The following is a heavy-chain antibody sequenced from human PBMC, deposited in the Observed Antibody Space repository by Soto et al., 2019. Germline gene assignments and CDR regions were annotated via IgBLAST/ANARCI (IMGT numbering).Heavy chain of an antibody. V-gene: IGHV3-23*01. Sequence: EVQLLESGGGLVQPGGSLRLSCAASGFTFSSYAMSWVRQAPGKGLEWVSSISGTGVYSYHADSVKGRCTISRDNSQNTLYLQMNSLGADDAAVYYCAKDLPVTSSPCMDVWGQGTPVTVSS. CDR3: AKDLPVTSSPCMDV. J-gene: IGHJ6*02. CDR1: GFTFSSYA. CDR2: ISGTGVYS. D-gene: IGHD3-3*01.